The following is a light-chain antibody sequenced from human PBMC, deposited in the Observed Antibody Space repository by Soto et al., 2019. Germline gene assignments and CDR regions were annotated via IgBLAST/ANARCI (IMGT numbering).Light chain of an antibody. Sequence: QSVLTQPPSASGAPGQSVSISCSGSISNIGSNTVNWYQQLPGTAPRLLIYNDDRRPSGVPDRFSGSKSGTSASLAISGLQPEDEADYHCAVWDDSLGGFVAFGVGTKLTVL. CDR1: ISNIGSNT. J-gene: IGLJ2*01. V-gene: IGLV1-44*01. CDR2: NDD. CDR3: AVWDDSLGGFVA.